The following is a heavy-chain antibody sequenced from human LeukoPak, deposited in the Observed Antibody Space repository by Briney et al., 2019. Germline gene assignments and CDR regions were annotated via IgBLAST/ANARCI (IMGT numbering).Heavy chain of an antibody. J-gene: IGHJ6*02. CDR1: GFTFSSYA. Sequence: GGSLRLSCAASGFTFSSYAMHWVRQAPGKGLEWVAVISYDGSNKYYADSVKGRFTISRDNSKNTLYLQMNSLRAEDTAVYYCARPVGYCSSTSCPRGTYYHYGMDVWGQGTTVTVSS. CDR2: ISYDGSNK. D-gene: IGHD2-2*01. V-gene: IGHV3-30-3*01. CDR3: ARPVGYCSSTSCPRGTYYHYGMDV.